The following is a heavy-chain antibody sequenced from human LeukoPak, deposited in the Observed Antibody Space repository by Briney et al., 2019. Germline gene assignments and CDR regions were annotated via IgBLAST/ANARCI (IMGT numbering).Heavy chain of an antibody. CDR3: ARENRGIVDAFDI. CDR1: GFNFRNYW. V-gene: IGHV3-7*01. J-gene: IGHJ3*02. CDR2: IKEDGTEK. Sequence: SGGSLRLSCAASGFNFRNYWMSWIRQAPGKGLEWVAHIKEDGTEKYYVDSVKGRFTISKDDTKNSLYLHMNSLRAEDTAVYYCARENRGIVDAFDIWGQGTMVTVSS. D-gene: IGHD1-26*01.